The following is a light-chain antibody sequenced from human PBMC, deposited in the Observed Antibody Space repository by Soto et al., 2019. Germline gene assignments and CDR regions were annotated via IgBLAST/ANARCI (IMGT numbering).Light chain of an antibody. V-gene: IGKV1-5*01. J-gene: IGKJ1*01. CDR3: QHYSSYSRT. CDR2: DAS. CDR1: QSISNS. Sequence: DIQMSQSPSTLSAFVGDRVTSTCRASQSISNSLAWYQQKPGKAPKLLINDASSLERGVPSRFSGSGSGTEFTLTISSLQPDDFATYFCQHYSSYSRTFGQGTKVDIK.